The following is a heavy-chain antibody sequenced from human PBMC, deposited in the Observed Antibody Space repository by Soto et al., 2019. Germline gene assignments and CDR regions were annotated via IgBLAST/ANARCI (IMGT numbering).Heavy chain of an antibody. J-gene: IGHJ5*02. CDR1: GFIFSNYW. CDR3: TRDASRDSSARGWFDP. CDR2: IKEDGSEK. V-gene: IGHV3-7*01. Sequence: GGSLRLSCAASGFIFSNYWMTWVRQAPGKGLEWVARIKEDGSEKYYVDALRGRFTIPRDNAKNSLHLQMNSLRAEDTAVYYCTRDASRDSSARGWFDPWGPGTLVTVSS. D-gene: IGHD6-13*01.